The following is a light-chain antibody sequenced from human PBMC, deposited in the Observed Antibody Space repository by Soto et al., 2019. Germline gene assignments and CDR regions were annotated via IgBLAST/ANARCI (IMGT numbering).Light chain of an antibody. J-gene: IGKJ4*01. CDR1: QSVSNN. CDR2: FAT. Sequence: EIVMTQSPATLSVSPGEKATLSCRASQSVSNNLAWYQQKPGQAPRLLIYFATTRATGIPASFSGSGSGTEFSLTISSLQYEDFSVYYCQQYNEWPLTCGGRTKVETK. V-gene: IGKV3-15*01. CDR3: QQYNEWPLT.